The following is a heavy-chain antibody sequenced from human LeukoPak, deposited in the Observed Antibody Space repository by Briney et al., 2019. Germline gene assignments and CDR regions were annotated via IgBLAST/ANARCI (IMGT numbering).Heavy chain of an antibody. CDR2: ISGSGGST. D-gene: IGHD1/OR15-1a*01. Sequence: PGGSLRLSCAASGFTFSSYAMSWVCQAPGKGLEWVSAISGSGGSTYYAVSVKGRFTISRDNSKNTLYLQMNSLRAEDTAVYYCAKDTVTGKTGLFYYMDVWGQGTTVTVSS. CDR1: GFTFSSYA. J-gene: IGHJ6*03. CDR3: AKDTVTGKTGLFYYMDV. V-gene: IGHV3-23*01.